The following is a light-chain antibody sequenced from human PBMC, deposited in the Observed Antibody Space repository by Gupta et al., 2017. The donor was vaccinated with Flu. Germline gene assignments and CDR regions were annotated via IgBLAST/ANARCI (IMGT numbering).Light chain of an antibody. CDR1: QSVSYSANNKNY. Sequence: DIVLTQSPDSLAASLGERATITCKSSQSVSYSANNKNYLAWYQHKPGQPPKLLIYWASTRESGVPQRCSCSGSGTNFTLTISRLQAEDVAVYYCQPYYNTPRTFGQGTKVEI. CDR2: WAS. CDR3: QPYYNTPRT. V-gene: IGKV4-1*01. J-gene: IGKJ1*01.